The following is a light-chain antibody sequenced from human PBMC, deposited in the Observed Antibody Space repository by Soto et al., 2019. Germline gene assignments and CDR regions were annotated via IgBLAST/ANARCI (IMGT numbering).Light chain of an antibody. Sequence: QSALTQPPSLSGTPGQRVTISCSGSNSNIGRYSVNWYQHFPGTAPKILIYRDDERPSGVPDRFSGSKSGTSASLAISGRQSEDEAEYYCAAWDDNLNGPLFGGGTKVTVL. V-gene: IGLV1-44*01. CDR3: AAWDDNLNGPL. CDR2: RDD. J-gene: IGLJ3*02. CDR1: NSNIGRYS.